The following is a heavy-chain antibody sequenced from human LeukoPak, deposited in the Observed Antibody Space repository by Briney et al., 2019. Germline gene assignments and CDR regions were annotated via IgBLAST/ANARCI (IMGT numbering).Heavy chain of an antibody. CDR3: ARYSGPTSYYFDY. CDR2: IIPIFGTA. Sequence: ASVKVSCKASGGTFSSYAISWVRQAPGQGLEWMGGIIPIFGTANYAQKFQGRVTITRNTSISTAYMELSSLRSEDTAVYYCARYSGPTSYYFDYWGQGTLVTVSS. J-gene: IGHJ4*02. CDR1: GGTFSSYA. V-gene: IGHV1-69*05. D-gene: IGHD6-19*01.